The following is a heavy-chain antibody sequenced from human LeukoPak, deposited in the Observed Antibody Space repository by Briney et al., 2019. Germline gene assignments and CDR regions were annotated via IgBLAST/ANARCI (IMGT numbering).Heavy chain of an antibody. Sequence: GSSLRLSCAASGFAFISYGMHWVRQAPGKGLEWVAVISYGGSNKYYEDSVKGRFTISRDNSKNALDLQMTGLRAEDTAVYYCARERGQGRSSPWFDYWGQGTLVTVSS. V-gene: IGHV3-30*03. CDR3: ARERGQGRSSPWFDY. J-gene: IGHJ4*02. CDR2: ISYGGSNK. CDR1: GFAFISYG. D-gene: IGHD1-26*01.